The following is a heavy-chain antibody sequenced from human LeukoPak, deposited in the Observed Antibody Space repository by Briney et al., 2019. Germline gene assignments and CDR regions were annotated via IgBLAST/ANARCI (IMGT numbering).Heavy chain of an antibody. CDR3: AKARAGGNSNGLDV. V-gene: IGHV3-23*01. J-gene: IGHJ6*02. Sequence: GGSLRLSCAASGFTFSSYAMSWVRQAPGKGLEWVSAISGSGGSTYYADSVKGRFTISRDNSKNTLYLQMNSLRAEDTAVYYCAKARAGGNSNGLDVWGQGTTVTVSS. D-gene: IGHD4-23*01. CDR2: ISGSGGST. CDR1: GFTFSSYA.